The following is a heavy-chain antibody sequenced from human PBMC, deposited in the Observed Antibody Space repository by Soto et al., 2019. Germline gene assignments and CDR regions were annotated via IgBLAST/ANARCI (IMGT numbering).Heavy chain of an antibody. V-gene: IGHV1-69*12. D-gene: IGHD7-27*01. CDR2: IIPIFGTA. CDR3: ARGLYPNVLGQLDY. Sequence: QVQLVQSGAEVKKPGSSVKVSCKASGGTFSSYAISWVRQAPGQGLEWMGGIIPIFGTANYAQKFQGRVTIIADESTSTAYMELGGLRSGDTAVYYCARGLYPNVLGQLDYWGQGTLVTVSS. CDR1: GGTFSSYA. J-gene: IGHJ4*02.